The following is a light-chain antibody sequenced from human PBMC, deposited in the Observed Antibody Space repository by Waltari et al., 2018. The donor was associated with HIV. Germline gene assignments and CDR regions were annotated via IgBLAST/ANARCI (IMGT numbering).Light chain of an antibody. CDR3: QQYYSSPFT. CDR1: PSVLYRSNNKNH. V-gene: IGKV4-1*01. CDR2: WAS. J-gene: IGKJ4*01. Sequence: DIVMTQSPDSLAVSLGERATIHCKSSPSVLYRSNNKNHLAWYQQKPGQPPKLLIYWASTREFGVPDRFSGSGSGTDFTLTISSLQAEDVAVYYCQQYYSSPFTFGGGTRVEIK.